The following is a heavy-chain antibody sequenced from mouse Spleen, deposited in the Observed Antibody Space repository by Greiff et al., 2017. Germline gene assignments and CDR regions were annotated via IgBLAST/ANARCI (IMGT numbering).Heavy chain of an antibody. CDR3: ARGVHTFDY. Sequence: ESGPGLVKPSQSLSLTCSVTGYSITSGYYWNWIRQFPGNKLEWMGYISYDGSNNYNPSLKNRISITRDTSKNQFFLKLNSVTTEDTATYYCARGVHTFDYWGQGTTLTVSS. D-gene: IGHD1-2*01. CDR1: GYSITSGYY. V-gene: IGHV3-6*01. J-gene: IGHJ2*01. CDR2: ISYDGSN.